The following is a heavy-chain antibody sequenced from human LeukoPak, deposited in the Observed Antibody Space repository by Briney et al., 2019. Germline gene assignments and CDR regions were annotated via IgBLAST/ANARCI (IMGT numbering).Heavy chain of an antibody. V-gene: IGHV4-34*01. CDR2: INHSGST. CDR3: ARGYSVHGVVPNSITQRSYYYMTS. J-gene: IGHJ6*03. CDR1: GGSFSDYY. D-gene: IGHD3-3*01. Sequence: SETLSLTCAVYGGSFSDYYWTWIRQPPGKGLEWIGEINHSGSTNYSPSLKSRFTLSVDTSKNQFSLKLSSVTAADTAVYYCARGYSVHGVVPNSITQRSYYYMTSGAEGPRSPSP.